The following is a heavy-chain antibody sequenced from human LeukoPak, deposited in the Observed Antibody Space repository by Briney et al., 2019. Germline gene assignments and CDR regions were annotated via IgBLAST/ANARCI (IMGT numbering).Heavy chain of an antibody. Sequence: GGSLRLSCAASGFTFSSLDMAWVRQAPGKGPEWVSGISASGSNTFYADSVKSRFTISRDNSKNTLYLQMSSLRVEDTAIYYCAKDSVRSGGWFYFDNWGQGTLVSVSS. CDR2: ISASGSNT. V-gene: IGHV3-23*01. D-gene: IGHD6-19*01. J-gene: IGHJ4*02. CDR3: AKDSVRSGGWFYFDN. CDR1: GFTFSSLD.